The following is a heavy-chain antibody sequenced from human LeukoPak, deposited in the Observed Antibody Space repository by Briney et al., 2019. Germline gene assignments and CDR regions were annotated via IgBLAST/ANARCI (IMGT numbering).Heavy chain of an antibody. Sequence: GGSLRLSCAASGFTFSSYAMSWVRQAPGKGLEWVSAISGSGGSTYYADSVKGRFTISRDNAKNSLYLQMNSLRAEDTAVYYCARETVDIVVVPTLYYYYMDVWGKGTTVTVSS. J-gene: IGHJ6*03. CDR2: ISGSGGST. CDR1: GFTFSSYA. V-gene: IGHV3-23*01. D-gene: IGHD2-2*01. CDR3: ARETVDIVVVPTLYYYYMDV.